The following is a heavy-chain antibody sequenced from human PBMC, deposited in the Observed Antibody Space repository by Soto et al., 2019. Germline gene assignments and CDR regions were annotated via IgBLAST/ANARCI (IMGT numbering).Heavy chain of an antibody. Sequence: VQLLESGGGLVQPGGSLRLSCAASGFTFSSYGMHWVRQAPGKGLEWVAVIWYDGSNKYYADSVKGRFTISRDNSKNTLYLQMNSLRAEDTAVYYCARPMVRGVTRGYYFDYWGQGTLVTVSS. CDR3: ARPMVRGVTRGYYFDY. CDR1: GFTFSSYG. J-gene: IGHJ4*02. CDR2: IWYDGSNK. V-gene: IGHV3-33*08. D-gene: IGHD3-10*01.